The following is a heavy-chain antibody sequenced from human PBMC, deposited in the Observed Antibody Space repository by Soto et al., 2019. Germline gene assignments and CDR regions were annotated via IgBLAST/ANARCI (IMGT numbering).Heavy chain of an antibody. J-gene: IGHJ4*02. V-gene: IGHV1-8*01. CDR3: ATSRGTGTTSFDY. CDR2: MNPNSGNT. Sequence: SVKVSCKASGYPFTSYDINWVRQATGQGLEWMGWMNPNSGNTGYAQKFQGRVTMTRDTSISTAYMELSSLRSEDTAVYYCATSRGTGTTSFDYWGQGTLVTVSS. CDR1: GYPFTSYD. D-gene: IGHD1-1*01.